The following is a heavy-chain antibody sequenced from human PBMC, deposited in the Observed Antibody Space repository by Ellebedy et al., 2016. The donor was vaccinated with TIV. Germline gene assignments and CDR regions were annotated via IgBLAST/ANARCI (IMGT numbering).Heavy chain of an antibody. Sequence: ASVKVSXKASGYTFTSYGISWVRQAPGQGLEWMGWISAYNGNTNYAQKLQGRVTMTTDTSTSTAYMELRSLRAEDTALYYCAKDGHYGSGSYWFDYWGQGTLVTVSS. CDR3: AKDGHYGSGSYWFDY. CDR1: GYTFTSYG. CDR2: ISAYNGNT. D-gene: IGHD3-10*01. J-gene: IGHJ4*02. V-gene: IGHV1-18*01.